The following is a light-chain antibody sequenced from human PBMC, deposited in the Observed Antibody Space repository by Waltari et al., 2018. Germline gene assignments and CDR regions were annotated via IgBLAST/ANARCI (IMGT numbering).Light chain of an antibody. V-gene: IGKV4-1*01. J-gene: IGKJ1*01. CDR3: QQYQSHLRT. Sequence: IVLTHSPESLAVYLGKRATITCKSSKSVLHSYNNNNYFTWYQQKPGHPPKLLIYWASTWETGVPDRFSGSGSGTDFTLTISSLQAEDVAVYYCQQYQSHLRTFGQGTKVEIK. CDR2: WAS. CDR1: KSVLHSYNNNNY.